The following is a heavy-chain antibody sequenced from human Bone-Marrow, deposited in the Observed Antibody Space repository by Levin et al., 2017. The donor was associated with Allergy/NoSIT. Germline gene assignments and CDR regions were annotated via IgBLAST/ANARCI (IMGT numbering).Heavy chain of an antibody. CDR1: GFTFSSYA. J-gene: IGHJ5*02. D-gene: IGHD1-26*01. CDR3: ARRGSGSYSVPLVWFDP. CDR2: INGGGDTT. V-gene: IGHV3-23*01. Sequence: SGGSLRLSCAASGFTFSSYALNWVRQAPGRGLEWVSTINGGGDTTYYADSVKGRFTISRDNSKSTLHLQMNGLRVEDTAIYYCARRGSGSYSVPLVWFDPWGQGALVTVSS.